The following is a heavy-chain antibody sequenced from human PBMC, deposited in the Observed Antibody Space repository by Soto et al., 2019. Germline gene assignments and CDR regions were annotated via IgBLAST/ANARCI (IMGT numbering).Heavy chain of an antibody. CDR2: ISAYNGDT. V-gene: IGHV1-18*01. D-gene: IGHD1-1*01. CDR1: GYSFSTYG. Sequence: ASVKVSCKAFGYSFSTYGITWVRQAPGQGLEWMGWISAYNGDTNYAQILQGRVTMTTDTSTSTAYMELRSLRSDDTAVYYCARDRYNLYNNDDYSGRDVGGQGTTVTVPS. CDR3: ARDRYNLYNNDDYSGRDV. J-gene: IGHJ6*02.